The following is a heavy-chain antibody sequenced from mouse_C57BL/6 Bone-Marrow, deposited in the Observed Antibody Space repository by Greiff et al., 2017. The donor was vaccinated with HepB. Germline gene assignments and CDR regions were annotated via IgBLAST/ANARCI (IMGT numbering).Heavy chain of an antibody. CDR3: ARGVITTVVVFDY. V-gene: IGHV1-64*01. CDR2: IHPNSGST. Sequence: QVQLQQPGAELVKPGASVKLSCKASGYTFTSYWMHWVKQRPGQGLEWIGMIHPNSGSTNYNEKFKSKATLTVDKSSSTAYMQLSSLTSEDSAVYYCARGVITTVVVFDYWGQGTTLTVSS. J-gene: IGHJ2*01. CDR1: GYTFTSYW. D-gene: IGHD1-1*01.